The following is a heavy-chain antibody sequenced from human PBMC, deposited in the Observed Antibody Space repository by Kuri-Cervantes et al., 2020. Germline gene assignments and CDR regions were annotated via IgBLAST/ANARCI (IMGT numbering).Heavy chain of an antibody. CDR1: GDSISSYY. V-gene: IGHV4-59*12. CDR2: VYYSGST. D-gene: IGHD3-22*01. CDR3: AREVASSGYYYRGYYFDY. J-gene: IGHJ4*02. Sequence: GSLRLSCTVSGDSISSYYWSWIRQPPGKGLEWIGYVYYSGSTNYNPSLKSRVTISVDTSKSQFSLKLSSVTAADTAVYYCAREVASSGYYYRGYYFDYWGQGTLVTVSS.